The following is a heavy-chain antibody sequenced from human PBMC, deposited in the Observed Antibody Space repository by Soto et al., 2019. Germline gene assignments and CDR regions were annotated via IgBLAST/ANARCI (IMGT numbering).Heavy chain of an antibody. Sequence: EVQLVESGGGLVKPGGSLRLSCAASGVTFSSFSFNWVRQAPGKGLEWVAFILSNSASIYYADSVKGRFTIYRDNAKNSLYLQMNSLKDEDTAVYYCARASGEQLVRRGSYYYYMDVWGKGTTVTV. CDR2: ILSNSASI. J-gene: IGHJ6*03. CDR1: GVTFSSFS. CDR3: ARASGEQLVRRGSYYYYMDV. D-gene: IGHD6-6*01. V-gene: IGHV3-21*01.